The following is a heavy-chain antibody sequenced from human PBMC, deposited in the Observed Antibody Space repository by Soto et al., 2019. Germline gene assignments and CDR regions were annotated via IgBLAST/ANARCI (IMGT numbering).Heavy chain of an antibody. Sequence: QVQLVQSGAEVKKPGASVKVSCKASGYTFNSYDINWVRQATGQGLEWMGWMNPYSGNTGYAQKFQGRVTMTRNTSIRTADMKLSSLRSEDTAGYYCATGLADAHDYWGQGTLVTVSS. D-gene: IGHD6-13*01. V-gene: IGHV1-8*01. CDR1: GYTFNSYD. CDR3: ATGLADAHDY. CDR2: MNPYSGNT. J-gene: IGHJ4*02.